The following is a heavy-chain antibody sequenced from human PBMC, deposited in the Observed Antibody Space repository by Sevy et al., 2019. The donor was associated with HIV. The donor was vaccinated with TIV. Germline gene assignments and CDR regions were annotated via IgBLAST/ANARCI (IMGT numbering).Heavy chain of an antibody. CDR1: GGSIGRYY. D-gene: IGHD3-22*01. CDR3: ARDAGNYHDSSNYYYVYVFDI. V-gene: IGHV4-59*01. Sequence: SETLSLTCTVSGGSIGRYYWSWIRQSPGRGLEWIGYIYYDGSTDYNSSLKSRVTISLDTSKNQFSLSLNSVTSADTAVYYCARDAGNYHDSSNYYYVYVFDIWGQGTLVTVSS. CDR2: IYYDGST. J-gene: IGHJ3*02.